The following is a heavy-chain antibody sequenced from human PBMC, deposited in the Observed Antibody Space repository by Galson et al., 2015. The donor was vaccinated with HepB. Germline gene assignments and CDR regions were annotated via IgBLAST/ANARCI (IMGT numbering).Heavy chain of an antibody. Sequence: SLRLSCAASGFTFSKYTMTWVRQAPGKGLEWVSVISGSGDITYYADSVKGRFTISRDSSKDTLYLLTNSLRAEYTAVYYCAKTARWLADAFDIWGQGTMVTVSS. CDR2: ISGSGDIT. V-gene: IGHV3-23*01. D-gene: IGHD5-18*01. CDR1: GFTFSKYT. J-gene: IGHJ3*02. CDR3: AKTARWLADAFDI.